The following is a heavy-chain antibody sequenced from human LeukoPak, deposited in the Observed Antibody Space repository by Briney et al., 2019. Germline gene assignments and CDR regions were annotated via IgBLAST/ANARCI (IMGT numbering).Heavy chain of an antibody. J-gene: IGHJ4*02. CDR1: GFSFSVYE. V-gene: IGHV3-48*03. CDR3: AKDREPSFRQLTFYTIFDY. CDR2: ISSSGTTT. D-gene: IGHD2-2*02. Sequence: QPGGSLRLSCAASGFSFSVYEIHWVRQAPGKGLEWISDISSSGTTTYYADSVKGRFTISRDNAKNSLYLQMNTLRAEDTATYYCAKDREPSFRQLTFYTIFDYWGQGTLVTVSS.